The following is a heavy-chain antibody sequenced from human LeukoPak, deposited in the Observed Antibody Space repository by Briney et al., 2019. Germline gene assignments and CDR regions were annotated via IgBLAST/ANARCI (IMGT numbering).Heavy chain of an antibody. CDR1: GGSISSYY. CDR3: ARSLGDCSGGGCYPAWFDY. CDR2: IYYSGST. J-gene: IGHJ4*02. V-gene: IGHV4-59*08. Sequence: SETLSLTCTVSGGSISSYYWSWIRQPPGKGLEWTGYIYYSGSTNYNPSLKSRVTISVDTSKNQFSLKLSSVTAADTAVYYCARSLGDCSGGGCYPAWFDYWGQGTLVTVSS. D-gene: IGHD2-15*01.